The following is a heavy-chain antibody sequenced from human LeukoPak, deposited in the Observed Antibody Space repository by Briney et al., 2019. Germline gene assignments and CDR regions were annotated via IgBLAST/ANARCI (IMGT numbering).Heavy chain of an antibody. D-gene: IGHD1-26*01. CDR1: GFTFSSYS. J-gene: IGHJ4*02. Sequence: PGGPLRLSCAASGFTFSSYSMNWVRQAPGKGLEWVSRINGDESSTNYADSVKGRFTISRDNAKDTLYLHMNSLTAEDTAVYYCARGAKWAYYFDYWGQGTLVTVSS. V-gene: IGHV3-74*01. CDR3: ARGAKWAYYFDY. CDR2: INGDESST.